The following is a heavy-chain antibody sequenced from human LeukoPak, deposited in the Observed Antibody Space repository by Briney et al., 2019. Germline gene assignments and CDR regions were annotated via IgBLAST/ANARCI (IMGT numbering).Heavy chain of an antibody. CDR3: ARGGSYYHSSGYYYPFDY. D-gene: IGHD3-22*01. CDR1: GGSIRSYY. V-gene: IGHV4-59*01. J-gene: IGHJ4*02. CDR2: IYYSGST. Sequence: SETLSLTCTVSGGSIRSYYWSWIRQPPGKGLEWIGYIYYSGSTNYNPSLKSRVTISVDTSKNQFSLNLSSVTAADTAVYYCARGGSYYHSSGYYYPFDYWGQGTLVTVSS.